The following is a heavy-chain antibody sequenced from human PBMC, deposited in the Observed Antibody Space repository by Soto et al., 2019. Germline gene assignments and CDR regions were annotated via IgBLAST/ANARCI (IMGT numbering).Heavy chain of an antibody. CDR2: IYHSGST. Sequence: SATLSLTCAVSGYSITSSNWWSWVRQPPGKGLEWIGEIYHSGSTNYNPSLKSRVTISVDKSKNQFSLKLSSVTAADTAVYYCARDQRYGGYYYGMDVWGQGTTVT. CDR1: GYSITSSNW. D-gene: IGHD3-9*01. V-gene: IGHV4-4*02. CDR3: ARDQRYGGYYYGMDV. J-gene: IGHJ6*02.